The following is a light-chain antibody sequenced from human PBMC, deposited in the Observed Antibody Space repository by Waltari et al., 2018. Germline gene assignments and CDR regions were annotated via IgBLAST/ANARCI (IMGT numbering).Light chain of an antibody. CDR3: QQYNYSPKT. V-gene: IGKV3-20*01. Sequence: EIVLAQSPGTLSLSPGDRATLSCRASQSLTSSFLAWYQHKPGQAPRHLIYGASSRATGIPDRFSGTGSGTDFTLTISRLEHEDFAMYYCQQYNYSPKTFGQGTKVEIK. CDR2: GAS. J-gene: IGKJ1*01. CDR1: QSLTSSF.